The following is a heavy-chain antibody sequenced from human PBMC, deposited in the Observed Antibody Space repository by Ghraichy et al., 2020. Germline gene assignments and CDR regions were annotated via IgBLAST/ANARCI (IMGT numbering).Heavy chain of an antibody. Sequence: SCAISGDSVSSDSGAWNWIRQSPSRGLEWLGRTYYNSKWYHDYAVSVESRMTINPDTSKNQVSLQLNSVTPEDTAVYYCARGWLRTWFDPWGQGTLVTVSS. V-gene: IGHV6-1*01. CDR2: TYYNSKWYH. D-gene: IGHD5-12*01. CDR3: ARGWLRTWFDP. CDR1: GDSVSSDSGA. J-gene: IGHJ5*02.